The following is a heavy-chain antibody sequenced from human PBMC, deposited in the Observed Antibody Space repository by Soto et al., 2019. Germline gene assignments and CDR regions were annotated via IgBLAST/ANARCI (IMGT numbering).Heavy chain of an antibody. CDR1: GGSISNSY. D-gene: IGHD3-9*01. CDR2: IYYSGST. CDR3: ARRQGYDILTGRGFYYFDS. Sequence: SETLSLTCTVSGGSISNSYWSWIRQSPGKGLEWIGSIYYSGSTYYNPSLKSRVTISVDTSKNQFSLKLSSVTAADTAVYYCARRQGYDILTGRGFYYFDSWGQGTLVTVS. V-gene: IGHV4-59*05. J-gene: IGHJ4*02.